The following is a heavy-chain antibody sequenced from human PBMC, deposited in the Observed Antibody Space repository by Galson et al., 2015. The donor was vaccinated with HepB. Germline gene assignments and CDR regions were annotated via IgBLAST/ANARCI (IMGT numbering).Heavy chain of an antibody. V-gene: IGHV3-11*06. CDR2: ISSSTSYA. Sequence: SLRLSCAASGFTFSDYYMSWIRQAPGKGLEWVSYISSSTSYANYADPVKGRFTISRDNAKNSLSLRMDSLRAEDTAVYYCAREKPMGNGMDVWGQGTTVTVSS. J-gene: IGHJ6*02. CDR3: AREKPMGNGMDV. D-gene: IGHD6-13*01. CDR1: GFTFSDYY.